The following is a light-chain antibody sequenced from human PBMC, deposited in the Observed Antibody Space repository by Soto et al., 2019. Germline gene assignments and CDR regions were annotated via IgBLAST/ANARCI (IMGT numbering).Light chain of an antibody. CDR3: QQRCSPPFYT. Sequence: DIQMTQFPSSLSASVGDRVTITCRASKTVNYHLNWYQHKPGKAPKVLLYGASCLQSGVPSRFSGSGSGTEFTLTISNVQPEDFATYFCQQRCSPPFYTFGHGTKLEIK. CDR2: GAS. J-gene: IGKJ2*01. CDR1: KTVNYH. V-gene: IGKV1-39*01.